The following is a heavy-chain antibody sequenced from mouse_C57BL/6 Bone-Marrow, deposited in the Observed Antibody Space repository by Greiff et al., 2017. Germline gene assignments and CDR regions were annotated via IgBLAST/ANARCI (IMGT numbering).Heavy chain of an antibody. CDR3: ARNGMDY. J-gene: IGHJ4*01. Sequence: VKLMESGPGLVQPSHSLSITCTVSGFSLTSYGVHWVRQSPGKGLEWLGVIWSGGSTDSNAAFISRLSISKDNSKSQVFFKMNSLQAVDTAIYYCARNGMDYWGQGTSVTVSS. V-gene: IGHV2-2*01. CDR1: GFSLTSYG. CDR2: IWSGGST.